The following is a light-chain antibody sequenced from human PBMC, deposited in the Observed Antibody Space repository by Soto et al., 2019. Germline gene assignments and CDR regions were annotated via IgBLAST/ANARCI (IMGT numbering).Light chain of an antibody. CDR1: SSDIGGYKY. CDR2: DVS. J-gene: IGLJ1*01. V-gene: IGLV2-14*01. CDR3: SSYTSSSTLYV. Sequence: SVLPQPASVSGSPGQWITISCTGTSSDIGGYKYVSWYQQHPGKAPKLMIYDVSNRPSGVSNRFSGSKSGNTASLTISGLQAEDEADYYCSSYTSSSTLYVFGTGTKVTVL.